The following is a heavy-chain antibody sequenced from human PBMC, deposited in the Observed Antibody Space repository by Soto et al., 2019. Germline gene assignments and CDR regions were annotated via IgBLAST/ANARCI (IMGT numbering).Heavy chain of an antibody. V-gene: IGHV3-30-3*01. J-gene: IGHJ6*02. CDR3: ATNFDDQTGLYYFGMDV. D-gene: IGHD1-1*01. CDR2: MSYDGSNK. CDR1: GFTFSNFA. Sequence: QVQLVESGGRVVQPGGSLRLSCAASGFTFSNFAMHWVRQAPGKGLEWVAVMSYDGSNKYHADSVTGRFTISRDNSKNTLYLQMNSLKTDDTAVYFCATNFDDQTGLYYFGMDVWGQGTMVTVSS.